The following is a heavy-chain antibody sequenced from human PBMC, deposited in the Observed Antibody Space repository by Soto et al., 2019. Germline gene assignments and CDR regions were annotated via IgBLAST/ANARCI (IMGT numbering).Heavy chain of an antibody. CDR3: ARGDSSGWYEYYYYGMDV. CDR1: GYTFTGYY. CDR2: INPNSGGT. Sequence: ASVKVSCKASGYTFTGYYMHWVRQAPGQGLEWMGWINPNSGGTNYAQKFRGRVTMTRDTSISTAYMELSRLRSDDTAVYYCARGDSSGWYEYYYYGMDVWGQGTTVTVSS. V-gene: IGHV1-2*02. J-gene: IGHJ6*02. D-gene: IGHD6-19*01.